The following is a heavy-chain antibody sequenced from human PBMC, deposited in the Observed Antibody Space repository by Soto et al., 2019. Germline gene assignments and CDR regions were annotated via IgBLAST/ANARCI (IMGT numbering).Heavy chain of an antibody. CDR2: IYYTGSS. J-gene: IGHJ4*02. D-gene: IGHD2-15*01. CDR1: PGSITTRSHI. V-gene: IGHV4-31*02. CDR3: ARVLLTPSTHLRH. Sequence: PSVTLPCTCFVVPGSITTRSHIGFSVRQRPGEGLEWIGNIYYTGSSSYKVSLKSRVVISMATSKNQFSLTLTSVTAADTAICYCARVLLTPSTHLRHWGQGALVTVCS.